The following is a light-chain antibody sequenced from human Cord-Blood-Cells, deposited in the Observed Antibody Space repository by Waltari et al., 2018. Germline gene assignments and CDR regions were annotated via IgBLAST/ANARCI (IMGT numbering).Light chain of an antibody. Sequence: QSALTQPASVSGSPGQSITISCTGTSSDVGGYNYVSWYQQHPGKAPKLMLYDVSNRPSGVSNRCSGAKAGNTASLTIAGLHAEDEADYYCSSYTSSSTWVFGGGTKLTVL. CDR3: SSYTSSSTWV. V-gene: IGLV2-14*03. CDR2: DVS. CDR1: SSDVGGYNY. J-gene: IGLJ3*02.